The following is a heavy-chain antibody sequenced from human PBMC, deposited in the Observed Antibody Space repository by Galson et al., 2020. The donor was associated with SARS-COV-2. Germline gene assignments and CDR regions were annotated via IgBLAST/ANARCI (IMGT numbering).Heavy chain of an antibody. D-gene: IGHD6-13*01. CDR2: ISGSGVRT. V-gene: IGHV3-23*01. J-gene: IGHJ4*02. Sequence: GESLKISCAASEFTFSSYAMSWVRQAPGKGLEWVSAISGSGVRTDYADSVKDRFTISRDNSKNTLYLQMNSLRAEDTAVYYCAKDLWVAAPGHPGGFDYWGQGTLVTVSS. CDR1: EFTFSSYA. CDR3: AKDLWVAAPGHPGGFDY.